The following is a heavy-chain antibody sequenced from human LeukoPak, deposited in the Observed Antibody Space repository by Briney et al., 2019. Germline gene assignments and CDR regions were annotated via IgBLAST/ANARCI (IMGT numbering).Heavy chain of an antibody. Sequence: ASVKVSCKASGYTFTGYYMHWVRQAPGQGLEWMGWINPNSGGTNYAQKFQGRVTMTRDTSISTAYMELSRLRSDDTAVYYCASGYYDILTGYRNFDYWGQGTLVTVSS. CDR3: ASGYYDILTGYRNFDY. CDR2: INPNSGGT. D-gene: IGHD3-9*01. J-gene: IGHJ4*02. V-gene: IGHV1-2*02. CDR1: GYTFTGYY.